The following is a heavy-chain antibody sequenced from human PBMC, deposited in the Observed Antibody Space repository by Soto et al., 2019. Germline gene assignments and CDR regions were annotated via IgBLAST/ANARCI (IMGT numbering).Heavy chain of an antibody. D-gene: IGHD2-8*01. CDR2: IYYTGST. V-gene: IGHV4-39*01. CDR3: ARHPTIAELMVYATHYFDH. Sequence: QLQLQESGPGQVKPSETLSLTCTVSGGSISSTTYYWGWIRQPPGKGLEWIGSIYYTGSTHYNPALKSRVTIPVDTSKNQFSLKLSSVTAADTAVYYCARHPTIAELMVYATHYFDHWGQGTLVTVSS. CDR1: GGSISSTTYY. J-gene: IGHJ4*02.